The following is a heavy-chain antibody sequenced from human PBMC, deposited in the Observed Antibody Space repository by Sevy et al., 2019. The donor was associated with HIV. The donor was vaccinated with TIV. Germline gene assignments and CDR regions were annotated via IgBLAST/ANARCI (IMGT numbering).Heavy chain of an antibody. D-gene: IGHD2-2*01. CDR3: ARSPPVVVVPGAPSWFDP. CDR2: INESGIT. J-gene: IGHJ5*02. Sequence: SETLSLTCAVHDGSFSGYYWNWIRQLPGKGLEWIGEINESGITYYNPSLKSRVTISVDTSKKQFSLRLNSVTAADTAVYFRARSPPVVVVPGAPSWFDPWGQGTLVTVSS. CDR1: DGSFSGYY. V-gene: IGHV4-34*01.